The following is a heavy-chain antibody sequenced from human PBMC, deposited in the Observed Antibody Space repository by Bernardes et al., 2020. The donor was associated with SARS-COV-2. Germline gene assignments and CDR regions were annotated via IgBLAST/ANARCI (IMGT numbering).Heavy chain of an antibody. CDR1: GFTFSSYS. Sequence: GGSRSLHCAASGFTFSSYSMNLVRQAPGKGPEWVSYISSNSNTIYNRDPVKGRFTISRDNAKNSLYLQMNSLRDEDTAVYYCVRDSGGNFDYWGQGTLVTVSS. D-gene: IGHD1-26*01. V-gene: IGHV3-48*02. CDR2: ISSNSNTI. CDR3: VRDSGGNFDY. J-gene: IGHJ4*02.